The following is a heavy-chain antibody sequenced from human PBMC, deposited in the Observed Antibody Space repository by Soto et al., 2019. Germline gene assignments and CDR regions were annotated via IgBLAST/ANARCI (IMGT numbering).Heavy chain of an antibody. CDR1: GFTFSSYG. CDR2: IWYDGSNK. D-gene: IGHD5-18*01. J-gene: IGHJ4*02. CDR3: AREERPVGIQLWLPHY. V-gene: IGHV3-33*01. Sequence: QVQLVESGGGVVQPGRSLRLSCAASGFTFSSYGMHWVRQAPGKGLEWVAVIWYDGSNKYYADSVKGRFTISRDNSKNTLYLQMNSLRAEDTAVYYCAREERPVGIQLWLPHYWGQGTLVTVSS.